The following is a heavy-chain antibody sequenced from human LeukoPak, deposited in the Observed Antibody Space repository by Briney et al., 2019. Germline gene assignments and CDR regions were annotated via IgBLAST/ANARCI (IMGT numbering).Heavy chain of an antibody. V-gene: IGHV1-69*13. CDR1: GGTFSSYA. CDR3: ARYSYGTLDY. J-gene: IGHJ4*02. Sequence: GASVKVSCKASGGTFSSYAISWVRQAPGQGLQWMGGIIPIFGTANYAQKFQGRVTITADESTSTAYMELSGLRSEDTAVYYCARYSYGTLDYWGQGTLVTVSS. D-gene: IGHD5-18*01. CDR2: IIPIFGTA.